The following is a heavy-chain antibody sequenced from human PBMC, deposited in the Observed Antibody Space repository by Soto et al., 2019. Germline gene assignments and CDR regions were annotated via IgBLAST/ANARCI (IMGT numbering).Heavy chain of an antibody. CDR1: GFTFSKYA. CDR3: AKGKGTGVTRVGAFDI. CDR2: ISDSGVTT. V-gene: IGHV3-23*01. D-gene: IGHD2-8*02. J-gene: IGHJ3*02. Sequence: EVQLLESGGGLVQPGGSLRLSCAVSGFTFSKYAMSWVRQAPGKGLDWVSGISDSGVTTYSADSVNGRFTISSDNSKHTLYLQMNSLRAEDTAVYYCAKGKGTGVTRVGAFDIWGQGTMVTVSS.